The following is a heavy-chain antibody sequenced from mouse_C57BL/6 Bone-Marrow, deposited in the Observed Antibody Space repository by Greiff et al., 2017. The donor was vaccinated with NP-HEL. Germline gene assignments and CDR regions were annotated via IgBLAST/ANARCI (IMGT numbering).Heavy chain of an antibody. J-gene: IGHJ2*01. V-gene: IGHV5-17*01. Sequence: DVKLVESGGGLVRPGGSLKLSCAASGFTFSDYGMHWVRQAPEKGLEWVAYISSGSSTIYYADTVKGRFTISRDNAKNTLFLQMTSLRSEDTAMYYCASTIYYYGFDYWGQGTTLTVSS. CDR1: GFTFSDYG. CDR3: ASTIYYYGFDY. CDR2: ISSGSSTI. D-gene: IGHD1-1*01.